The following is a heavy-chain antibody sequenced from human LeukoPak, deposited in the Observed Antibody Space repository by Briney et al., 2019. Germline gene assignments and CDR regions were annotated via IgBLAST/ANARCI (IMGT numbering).Heavy chain of an antibody. D-gene: IGHD2-15*01. J-gene: IGHJ4*02. V-gene: IGHV3-30*02. Sequence: GGSLRHSCAASRFTFSTYGMHWVRQAPGKGLDWVAFIRNDGSIKYYADSVKGRLTISRDNSENTLYLQMNSLRPEDTAMYYCAKVFCSGGSCYPHTFDYWGQGILVTVSS. CDR3: AKVFCSGGSCYPHTFDY. CDR2: IRNDGSIK. CDR1: RFTFSTYG.